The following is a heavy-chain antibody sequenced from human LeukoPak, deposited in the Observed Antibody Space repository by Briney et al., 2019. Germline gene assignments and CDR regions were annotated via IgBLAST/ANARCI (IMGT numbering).Heavy chain of an antibody. J-gene: IGHJ4*02. Sequence: GGSLRLSCAASGFTFSDYYMSWIRQAPGKGLEGVSYISSSGSTIYYADSVKGRFTISRDNAKNSLYLQMNSLRAEDTAVYYCARDRGYCSSTSCYKVYWGQGTLVTVSS. CDR2: ISSSGSTI. CDR3: ARDRGYCSSTSCYKVY. D-gene: IGHD2-2*02. CDR1: GFTFSDYY. V-gene: IGHV3-11*04.